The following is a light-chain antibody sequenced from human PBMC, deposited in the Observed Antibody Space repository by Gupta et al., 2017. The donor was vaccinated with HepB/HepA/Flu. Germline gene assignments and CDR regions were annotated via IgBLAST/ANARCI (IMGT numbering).Light chain of an antibody. CDR1: QSLLHSNGYNY. Sequence: MTQSPLSLPVTPGAPASISCRSSQSLLHSNGYNYLDWYLQKPGQSPQLLIYLGSNRASGVPDRFSGSGSGTDFTLKISRVEAEDVGVYYCRQSLQTPLTFGGGTKVEIK. J-gene: IGKJ4*01. CDR2: LGS. CDR3: RQSLQTPLT. V-gene: IGKV2-28*01.